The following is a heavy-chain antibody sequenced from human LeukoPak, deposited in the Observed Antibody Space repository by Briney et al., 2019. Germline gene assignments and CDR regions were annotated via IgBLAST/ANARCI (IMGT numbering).Heavy chain of an antibody. D-gene: IGHD3-16*02. CDR3: ARGVGELSSLHFVPFDP. Sequence: KPSGTLSLTCAVSGGSISSSNWWSWVRQPPGKGLEWIGEIYHSGSTNYNPSLKSRVTISVDKSKNQFSLKLGSVTAADTAVYYCARGVGELSSLHFVPFDPWGQGTLVTVSS. CDR2: IYHSGST. V-gene: IGHV4-4*02. J-gene: IGHJ5*02. CDR1: GGSISSSNW.